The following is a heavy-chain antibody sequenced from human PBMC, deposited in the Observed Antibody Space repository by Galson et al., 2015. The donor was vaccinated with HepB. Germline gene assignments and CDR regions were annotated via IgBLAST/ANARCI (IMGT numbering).Heavy chain of an antibody. J-gene: IGHJ3*02. CDR2: IIHILGIT. Sequence: SVKVSCKASGGTFNSYTISWVRQAPGQGLEWMGRIIHILGITNYAQKLQGRVTISADKSTSTAYMELSSLRSEDTAVYYCARDNGAFDIWGQGTMVTVSS. CDR3: ARDNGAFDI. V-gene: IGHV1-69*04. CDR1: GGTFNSYT.